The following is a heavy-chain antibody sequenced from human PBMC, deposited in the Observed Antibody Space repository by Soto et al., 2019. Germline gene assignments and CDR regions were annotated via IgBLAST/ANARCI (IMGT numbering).Heavy chain of an antibody. D-gene: IGHD3-3*01. Sequence: EAQMLESGGGLVQPGGYLRLSCAASGFTLSSYALSWVRQAPGKGLEWVSGSSGSGDFTFDADSVRGRFTISRDNSMNTLYLQMNSLGGEDTAVYYCARGPTIFGVGVDAFDIWGQGTMATVSS. CDR1: GFTLSSYA. V-gene: IGHV3-23*01. J-gene: IGHJ3*02. CDR2: SSGSGDFT. CDR3: ARGPTIFGVGVDAFDI.